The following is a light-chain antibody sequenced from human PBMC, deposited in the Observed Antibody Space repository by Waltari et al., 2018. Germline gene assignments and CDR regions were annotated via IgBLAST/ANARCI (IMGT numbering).Light chain of an antibody. CDR1: NSNICRHY. Sequence: SVLTQPPSASGAHGQRVTISCSGSNSNICRHYVYWYQQLPVTAPKLLTYTDDQRAAGVPDRVSASKSGTSASLAIRGLRSEDEADYYCAAWDDSPSGHVVFGGGTRLTVL. J-gene: IGLJ2*01. CDR3: AAWDDSPSGHVV. V-gene: IGLV1-47*02. CDR2: TDD.